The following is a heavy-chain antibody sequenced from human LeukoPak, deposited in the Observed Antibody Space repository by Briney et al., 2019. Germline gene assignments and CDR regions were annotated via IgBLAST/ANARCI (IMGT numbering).Heavy chain of an antibody. J-gene: IGHJ4*02. CDR2: IRQDGSEQ. CDR3: ARVTAVAGTSVGVDA. V-gene: IGHV3-7*01. D-gene: IGHD6-19*01. CDR1: GFTFRTYW. Sequence: GGSLRLSCAASGFTFRTYWMSWVRQAPGKGLEWVANIRQDGSEQYYVDSVKGRFTISRDNAKNTLYLQMNSLRAEDTAVYYCARVTAVAGTSVGVDAWGQGILVTVS.